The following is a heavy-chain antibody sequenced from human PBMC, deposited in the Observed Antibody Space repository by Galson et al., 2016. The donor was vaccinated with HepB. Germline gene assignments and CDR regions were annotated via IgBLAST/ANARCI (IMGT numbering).Heavy chain of an antibody. Sequence: QVQLQESGPGLVKPSETLSLTCIVSGGAVSSGSHYWSWIRQPPGKGLEWIGYVYYQGTTNYNPSLESRVTISVGTSQNPYSRNLSSVPAADMAVYDCARRGSYTGFDPWGQGTLVHVSS. CDR3: ARRGSYTGFDP. V-gene: IGHV4-61*01. D-gene: IGHD3-16*01. J-gene: IGHJ5*02. CDR2: VYYQGTT. CDR1: GGAVSSGSHY.